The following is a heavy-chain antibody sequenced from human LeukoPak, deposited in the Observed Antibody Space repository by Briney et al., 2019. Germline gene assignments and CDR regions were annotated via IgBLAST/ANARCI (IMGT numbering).Heavy chain of an antibody. CDR2: IYPSGIT. J-gene: IGHJ4*02. Sequence: SGTLSLTCAVSSGSISGDHWWTWVRQAPGKGLEWIGEIYPSGITNYNPSLRGRVTLSVDKSKDQLSLKLTSVTVADTAVYFCARGIRGISKHWGQGTLVTVSS. CDR3: ARGIRGISKH. D-gene: IGHD3-10*01. CDR1: SGSISGDHW. V-gene: IGHV4-4*02.